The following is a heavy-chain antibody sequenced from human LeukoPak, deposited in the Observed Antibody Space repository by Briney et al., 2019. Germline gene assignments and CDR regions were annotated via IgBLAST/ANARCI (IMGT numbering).Heavy chain of an antibody. J-gene: IGHJ4*02. CDR3: ARGYWGYYDFWSGYTQPYYFDY. CDR1: GGSTSSHY. D-gene: IGHD3-3*01. CDR2: IYYSGST. V-gene: IGHV4-59*11. Sequence: SETLSLTCTVSGGSTSSHYWSWIRQPPGKGLEWIGYIYYSGSTNYNPSLKSRVTISVDTSKNQFSLKLSSVTAADTAVYYCARGYWGYYDFWSGYTQPYYFDYWGQGTLVTVSS.